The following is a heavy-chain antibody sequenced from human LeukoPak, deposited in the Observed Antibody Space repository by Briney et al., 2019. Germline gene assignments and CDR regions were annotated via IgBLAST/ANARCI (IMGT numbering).Heavy chain of an antibody. CDR1: GYSINSGYY. Sequence: SETLSLTCTVSGYSINSGYYWGWIRPPPGKGLEWIGSIYHSGSTYYNPSLKSRVTISVDRSKNQFSLKLSSVTAADTAVYYCAREDQSGYYYDSSGYDYWGQGTLVTVSS. V-gene: IGHV4-38-2*02. D-gene: IGHD3-22*01. CDR3: AREDQSGYYYDSSGYDY. J-gene: IGHJ4*02. CDR2: IYHSGST.